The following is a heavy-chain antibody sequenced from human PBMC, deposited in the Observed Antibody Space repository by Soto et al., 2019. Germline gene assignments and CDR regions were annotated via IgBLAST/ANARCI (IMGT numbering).Heavy chain of an antibody. D-gene: IGHD3-22*01. Sequence: VGSLRLCWGAAWGTCGGYGGNCIRQAPGKGLEWVSSISSSSSYIYYADSVKGRFTISRDNAKNSLYLQMNSLRAEDTAVYYCARGYYDSSGYYYLNYFDYWGQGTLVTVSS. V-gene: IGHV3-21*01. CDR3: ARGYYDSSGYYYLNYFDY. CDR1: WGTCGGYG. CDR2: ISSSSSYI. J-gene: IGHJ4*02.